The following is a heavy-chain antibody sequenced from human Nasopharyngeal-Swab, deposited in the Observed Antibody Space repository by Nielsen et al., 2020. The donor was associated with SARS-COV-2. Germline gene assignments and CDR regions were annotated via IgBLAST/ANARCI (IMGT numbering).Heavy chain of an antibody. Sequence: GGSLRLSCAASGFTFSNAWMSWVRQAPGKGLEWVGRIKSKTDGGTTDYAAPVKDRFTISRDDSKNTLYLQMNSLKTEDTAVYYCTTGGRWELRPIDYWGQGTLVTVSS. CDR3: TTGGRWELRPIDY. J-gene: IGHJ4*02. D-gene: IGHD1-26*01. CDR1: GFTFSNAW. V-gene: IGHV3-15*01. CDR2: IKSKTDGGTT.